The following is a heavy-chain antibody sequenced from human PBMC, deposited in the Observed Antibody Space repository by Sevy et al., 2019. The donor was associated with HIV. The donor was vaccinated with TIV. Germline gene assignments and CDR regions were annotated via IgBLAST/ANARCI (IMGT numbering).Heavy chain of an antibody. J-gene: IGHJ4*02. D-gene: IGHD1-1*01. CDR3: ARDRTGAERFDY. V-gene: IGHV1-2*02. CDR2: INPNGGDT. Sequence: ASVKVSCKASGYTLTDYYLHWVRQAPGQGLDWVGWINPNGGDTKYAQKFQGRVTMTRDTSISTAYMELNRLRSDDTAVYYCARDRTGAERFDYWGQGTLVTVSS. CDR1: GYTLTDYY.